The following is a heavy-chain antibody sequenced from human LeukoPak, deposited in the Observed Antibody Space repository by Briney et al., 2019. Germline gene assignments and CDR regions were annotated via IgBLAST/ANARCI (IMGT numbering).Heavy chain of an antibody. CDR3: ARDTPYCSSTSCYYYGMDV. CDR1: GGTFSSYA. D-gene: IGHD2-2*01. CDR2: IIPIFGTA. J-gene: IGHJ6*02. Sequence: SVKVFCKASGGTFSSYAISWVRQAPGQGLEWMGGIIPIFGTANYAQKFQGRVTITADESTSTAYMELSSLRSEDTAVYYCARDTPYCSSTSCYYYGMDVWGQGTTVTVSS. V-gene: IGHV1-69*13.